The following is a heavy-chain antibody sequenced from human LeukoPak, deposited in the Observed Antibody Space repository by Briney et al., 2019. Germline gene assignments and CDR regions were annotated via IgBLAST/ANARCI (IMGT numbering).Heavy chain of an antibody. D-gene: IGHD2-15*01. J-gene: IGHJ4*02. Sequence: GSVKVSCKASGYTFTSYDINWVRQATGQGLEWMGWMNPNSGNTGYAQKFQGRVTLTRDTSISTAYMELSRLRSDDTAVYYCASNPTSSSTGGDYWGQGTLVTVSS. CDR3: ASNPTSSSTGGDY. V-gene: IGHV1-8*01. CDR1: GYTFTSYD. CDR2: MNPNSGNT.